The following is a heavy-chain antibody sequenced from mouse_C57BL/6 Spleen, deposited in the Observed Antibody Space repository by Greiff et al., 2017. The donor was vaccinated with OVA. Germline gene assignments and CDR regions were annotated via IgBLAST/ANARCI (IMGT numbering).Heavy chain of an antibody. CDR1: GYAFTHYL. J-gene: IGHJ3*01. D-gene: IGHD2-12*01. V-gene: IGHV1-54*01. CDR2: INPGSGGT. CDR3: ARGGYYYSLFAY. Sequence: VKLQESGAELVRPGTSVKVSCKASGYAFTHYLIEWVKQRPGQGLEWIGVINPGSGGTNYNEKFKGKATLTADKSSSTAYMQLSSLTSEDSAVYFCARGGYYYSLFAYWGQGTLVTVSA.